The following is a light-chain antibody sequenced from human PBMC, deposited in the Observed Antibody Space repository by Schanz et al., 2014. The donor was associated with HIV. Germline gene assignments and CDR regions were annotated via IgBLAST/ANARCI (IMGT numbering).Light chain of an antibody. V-gene: IGLV1-44*01. CDR1: NANIGSNT. Sequence: QSALTQPPSASGTPGQRVTISCSGTNANIGSNTVNWYRQSPGTAPKQLIYNNDPRPSGVPDRFSGSKSGTSASLAISGLQSDDEADYYCCSYAGAYTSLYVFGTGTKLTVL. J-gene: IGLJ1*01. CDR3: CSYAGAYTSLYV. CDR2: NND.